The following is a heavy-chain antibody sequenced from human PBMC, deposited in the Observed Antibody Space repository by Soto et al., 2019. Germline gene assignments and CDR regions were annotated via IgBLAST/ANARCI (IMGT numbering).Heavy chain of an antibody. CDR2: ISGSGGST. CDR1: GFTFSSYA. V-gene: IGHV3-23*01. D-gene: IGHD3-3*01. CDR3: AKDGDFWGGYYKHRGFDY. J-gene: IGHJ4*02. Sequence: PGGSLRLSCAASGFTFSSYAMSWVRQAPGKGLEWVSGISGSGGSTYYVDTVKGRFTISRDSSKNTLYLQMNSLIAEDTAIYYCAKDGDFWGGYYKHRGFDYWGRGTLVTVSS.